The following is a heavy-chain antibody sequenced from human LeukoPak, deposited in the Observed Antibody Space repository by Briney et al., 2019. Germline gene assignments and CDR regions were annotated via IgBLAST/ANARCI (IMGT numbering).Heavy chain of an antibody. J-gene: IGHJ4*02. CDR3: ARGESPDY. CDR2: IYYSGST. CDR1: GGSISSYY. D-gene: IGHD3-10*01. V-gene: IGHV4-59*01. Sequence: SETLSFTCTVSGGSISSYYWSWIPQPPGKGLEGIGYIYYSGSTNYNPSLKSRVTISVDTSKNQFSLKLSSVTAADTAVYYCARGESPDYWGQGTLVTVSS.